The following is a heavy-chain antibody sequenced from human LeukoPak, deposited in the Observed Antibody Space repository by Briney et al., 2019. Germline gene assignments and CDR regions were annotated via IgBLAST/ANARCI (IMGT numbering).Heavy chain of an antibody. D-gene: IGHD4-23*01. V-gene: IGHV3-7*03. CDR3: ARGGLTTVVTPSY. Sequence: PGGSLRLSCAASGFTFSSYEMNWVRQAPGKGLEWVANINQDGSGKYYVDSVKGRFTISRDNAKNALYLQMNSLRAEDTALYYCARGGLTTVVTPSYWGQGTLVTVSS. CDR2: INQDGSGK. CDR1: GFTFSSYE. J-gene: IGHJ4*02.